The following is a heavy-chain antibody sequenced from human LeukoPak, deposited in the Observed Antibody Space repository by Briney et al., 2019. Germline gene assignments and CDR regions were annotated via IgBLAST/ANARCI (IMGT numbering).Heavy chain of an antibody. CDR1: GFTFSSYS. J-gene: IGHJ1*01. V-gene: IGHV3-48*04. CDR3: ARGTGSYYGYFQP. Sequence: GGSLRLSCAASGFTFSSYSMNWVRQAPGKGLEWVSYISSSSSSTIYYADSVKGRFTISRDNAKNSLYLQMNSLRAEDTAVYYCARGTGSYYGYFQPWGQGTLVTVSS. CDR2: ISSSSSSTI. D-gene: IGHD1-26*01.